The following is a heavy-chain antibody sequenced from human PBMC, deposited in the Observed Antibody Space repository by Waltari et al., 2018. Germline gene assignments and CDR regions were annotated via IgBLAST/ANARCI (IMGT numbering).Heavy chain of an antibody. J-gene: IGHJ1*01. Sequence: QVHLVQSGAEGKKPGASVTVSCKASGYSFSSYSLNWVRQVPGQGLEWMGWIRTYNGETNYAQKFQGRVTMTTDTSTSTAYMELRSLTSDDTAVYYCARDPGVLYFQHWGQGTLVTVSS. CDR1: GYSFSSYS. CDR3: ARDPGVLYFQH. V-gene: IGHV1-18*01. D-gene: IGHD2-8*01. CDR2: IRTYNGET.